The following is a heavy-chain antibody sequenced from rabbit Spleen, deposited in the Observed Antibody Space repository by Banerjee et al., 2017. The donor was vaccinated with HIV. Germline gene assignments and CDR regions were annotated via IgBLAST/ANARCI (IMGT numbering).Heavy chain of an antibody. J-gene: IGHJ4*01. V-gene: IGHV1S40*01. CDR1: GFSFSSSYY. CDR3: ARDGAGGSYFAL. D-gene: IGHD8-1*01. Sequence: QSLEESGGDLVKPGASLTLTCTASGFSFSSSYYMCWVRQAPGKGLEWIACIYNGDGSTYYASWVNGRFTISSDNAQSTVDLKMTSLTAADTATYFCARDGAGGSYFALWGPGTLVTVS. CDR2: IYNGDGST.